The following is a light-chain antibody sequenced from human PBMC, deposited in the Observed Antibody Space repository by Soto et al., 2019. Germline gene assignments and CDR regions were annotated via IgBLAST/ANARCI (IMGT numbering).Light chain of an antibody. V-gene: IGKV3-15*01. J-gene: IGKJ5*01. CDR1: QRISPN. Sequence: EIVLTQSPGTLSVSPGERATLSCRASQRISPNLAWYQQRPGQAPRLLIYAASTRATGVPGRFSGSGSGTEFTLTISSLESEDFAVYYCQQYYSWPSFGQGTRLEIK. CDR3: QQYYSWPS. CDR2: AAS.